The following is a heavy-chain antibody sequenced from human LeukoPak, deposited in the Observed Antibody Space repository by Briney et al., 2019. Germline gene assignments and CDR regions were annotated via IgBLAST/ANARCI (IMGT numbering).Heavy chain of an antibody. Sequence: PSETLSLTCTVSGGSISSSSYYWGWIRQPPGKGLEWIGSIYHSGRTYYNPSLKSRVTKSVDTSKNQFSLKLSSVTAADTAVYYCARVGIPYYDFWSVRTYFDYWGQGTLVTVSS. CDR2: IYHSGRT. CDR3: ARVGIPYYDFWSVRTYFDY. J-gene: IGHJ4*02. CDR1: GGSISSSSYY. V-gene: IGHV4-39*07. D-gene: IGHD3-3*01.